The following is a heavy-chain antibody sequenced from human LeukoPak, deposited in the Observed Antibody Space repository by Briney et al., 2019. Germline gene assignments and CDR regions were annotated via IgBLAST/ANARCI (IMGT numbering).Heavy chain of an antibody. CDR2: INAGNGNT. CDR3: ARVGIVGATTLFDY. D-gene: IGHD1-26*01. V-gene: IGHV1-3*01. CDR1: GYTFTSYA. Sequence: ASVKVSCKASGYTFTSYAMHWVRQAPGQRLEWMGWINAGNGNTKYSQKFQGRVTITRDTSASTAYMELSSLRSDDTAVYYCARVGIVGATTLFDYWGQGTLVTVSS. J-gene: IGHJ4*02.